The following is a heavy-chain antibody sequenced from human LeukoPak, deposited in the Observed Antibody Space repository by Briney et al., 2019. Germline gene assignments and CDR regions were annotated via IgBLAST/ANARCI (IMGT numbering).Heavy chain of an antibody. Sequence: GGSLRLSCAASVFTFSSYSMNWLRQAPGKGLVWGSYISSSVGTIYYADSVKGRFTISRDNAKNSLYLQMNSLRAEDTAMYYCAREITPDYWGQGTLVTVSS. V-gene: IGHV3-48*01. CDR1: VFTFSSYS. CDR3: AREITPDY. D-gene: IGHD5-24*01. CDR2: ISSSVGTI. J-gene: IGHJ4*02.